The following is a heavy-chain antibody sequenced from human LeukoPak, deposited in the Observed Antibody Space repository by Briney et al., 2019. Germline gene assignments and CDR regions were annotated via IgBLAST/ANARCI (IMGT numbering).Heavy chain of an antibody. CDR3: ARTYDYIWGSSRSHSFDS. V-gene: IGHV4-39*01. CDR2: LYYSGSA. Sequence: SETLSLTCTVSGGSISSSSYYWGWIRQPPGKGLEWIGSLYYSGSAYYNPSLKSRVTISVDASKNQFSLKLSSVTAADTGVYYCARTYDYIWGSSRSHSFDSWGQGTLVTVSS. D-gene: IGHD3-16*02. CDR1: GGSISSSSYY. J-gene: IGHJ4*02.